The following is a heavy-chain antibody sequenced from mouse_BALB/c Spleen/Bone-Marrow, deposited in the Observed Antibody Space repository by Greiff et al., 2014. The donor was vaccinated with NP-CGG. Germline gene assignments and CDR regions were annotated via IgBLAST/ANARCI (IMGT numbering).Heavy chain of an antibody. J-gene: IGHJ3*01. CDR2: IYPGNNDA. Sequence: VQLQQPGTMLARPGASLRMSCKASGYTFTNYWINWIKQRPGQGLEWIGAIYPGNNDAKYTQKFKAKAKLTAVTSTSTADMELSSLTNEDSAVYYCARDWDWVFAYWGQGTLVTVSA. D-gene: IGHD4-1*01. V-gene: IGHV1-5*01. CDR3: ARDWDWVFAY. CDR1: GYTFTNYW.